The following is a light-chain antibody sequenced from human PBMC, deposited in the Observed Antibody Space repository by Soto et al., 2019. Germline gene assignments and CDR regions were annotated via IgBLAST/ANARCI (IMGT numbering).Light chain of an antibody. Sequence: EIERTQSPGTLSVSPGERATLSCRATHSVSGSLAWYQQKPGRPPRLLIHSASTRATGIPARFSGSGSGTDFTLTISSLQSEDFAVYYCQQYNNWPRYTFGQGTRLEIK. J-gene: IGKJ2*01. CDR2: SAS. CDR3: QQYNNWPRYT. V-gene: IGKV3-15*01. CDR1: HSVSGS.